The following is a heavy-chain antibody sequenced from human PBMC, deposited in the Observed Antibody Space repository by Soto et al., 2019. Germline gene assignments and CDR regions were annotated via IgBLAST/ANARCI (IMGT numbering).Heavy chain of an antibody. V-gene: IGHV3-30*18. D-gene: IGHD3-9*01. Sequence: LRLSCAASGFTFSSYGMHWVRQSPGKGLEWVAVISYDGSNKYYADSVKGRFTISRDNSKNTLYLQMNSLRAEDTAVYYCAKDGGIGYDILTGYYHYWGQGTLVTVSS. J-gene: IGHJ4*02. CDR1: GFTFSSYG. CDR3: AKDGGIGYDILTGYYHY. CDR2: ISYDGSNK.